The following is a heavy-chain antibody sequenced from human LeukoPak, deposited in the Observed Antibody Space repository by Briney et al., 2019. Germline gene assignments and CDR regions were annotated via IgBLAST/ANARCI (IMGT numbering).Heavy chain of an antibody. CDR1: GGSISSSNYY. J-gene: IGHJ4*02. Sequence: PSETLSLTCTVSGGSISSSNYYWDWIRQAPGKGLEWIGSIYDSGSTYYNPSLKSRVTISVDTSKNQFSLKLNSVTAADTAVYYCARPGRLAEGDYWGQGTLVTVSS. CDR3: ARPGRLAEGDY. V-gene: IGHV4-39*01. D-gene: IGHD6-19*01. CDR2: IYDSGST.